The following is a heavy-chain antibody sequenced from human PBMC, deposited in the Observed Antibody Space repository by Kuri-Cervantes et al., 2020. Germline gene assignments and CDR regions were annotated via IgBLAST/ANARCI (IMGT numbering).Heavy chain of an antibody. CDR1: GSTFSGYS. Sequence: GGSLRLSCAASGSTFSGYSMNWVRQAPGKGLEWVSYISSSSSTIYYADSVKGRFTISRDNAKNSLYLQMNSLRAEDTAVYYCAQGHCSGGSCPISYFDYWGQGTLVTVSS. CDR2: ISSSSSTI. V-gene: IGHV3-48*04. D-gene: IGHD2-15*01. CDR3: AQGHCSGGSCPISYFDY. J-gene: IGHJ4*02.